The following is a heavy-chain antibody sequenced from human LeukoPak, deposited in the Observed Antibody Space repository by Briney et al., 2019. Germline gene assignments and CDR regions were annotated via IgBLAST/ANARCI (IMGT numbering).Heavy chain of an antibody. CDR2: ISGSGGST. CDR3: ARGGPLSYSGSLYGAFDI. V-gene: IGHV3-23*01. D-gene: IGHD1-26*01. Sequence: PGGSLRLSCAASGFTFSSYAMSWVRQAPGKGLEWVSAISGSGGSTYYADSVKGRFTISRDNSKNTLYLQLNSLRADDTAVYYCARGGPLSYSGSLYGAFDIWGQGTMVTVSS. CDR1: GFTFSSYA. J-gene: IGHJ3*02.